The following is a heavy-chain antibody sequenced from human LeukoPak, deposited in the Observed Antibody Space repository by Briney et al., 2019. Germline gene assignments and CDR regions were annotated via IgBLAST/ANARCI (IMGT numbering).Heavy chain of an antibody. CDR3: TGGSGWYSPDY. CDR1: GFTFSASA. CDR2: IRGKTNSYAT. J-gene: IGHJ4*02. V-gene: IGHV3-73*01. D-gene: IGHD6-19*01. Sequence: GGSLKLSCAASGFTFSASAMNWVRQASGKGLEWVGHIRGKTNSYATAYAESVRGRFTISRDDSKNTAHLQMNSLKTEDTAVYYCTGGSGWYSPDYWGQGTLVTVSS.